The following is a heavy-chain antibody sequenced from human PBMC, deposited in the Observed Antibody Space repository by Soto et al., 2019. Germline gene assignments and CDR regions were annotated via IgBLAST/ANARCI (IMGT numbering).Heavy chain of an antibody. CDR1: GGSFSGYY. D-gene: IGHD3-16*02. J-gene: IGHJ6*02. Sequence: SETSSLTCAVYGGSFSGYYWSWIRQPPGKGLEWIGEINHSGSTNYNPSLKSRVTISVDTSKNQFSLKLSSVTAADTAVYYCARTRGYDYVWGSYRQVYGMDVWGQGTTVTVSS. CDR2: INHSGST. CDR3: ARTRGYDYVWGSYRQVYGMDV. V-gene: IGHV4-34*01.